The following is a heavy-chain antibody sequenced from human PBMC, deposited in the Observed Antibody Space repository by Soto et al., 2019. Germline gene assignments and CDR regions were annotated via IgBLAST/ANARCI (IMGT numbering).Heavy chain of an antibody. CDR2: INHSGST. J-gene: IGHJ6*02. CDR3: ARFQLPGDSSGPSTRYYGIDV. D-gene: IGHD3-22*01. V-gene: IGHV4-34*01. CDR1: GGSFSGYY. Sequence: PSETLSLTCAVYGGSFSGYYWSWIRQPPGKGLEWIGEINHSGSTNYNPSLKSRVTISVDTSKNQFSLKLSSVTAADTAVYYCARFQLPGDSSGPSTRYYGIDVWAHGTTVTVS.